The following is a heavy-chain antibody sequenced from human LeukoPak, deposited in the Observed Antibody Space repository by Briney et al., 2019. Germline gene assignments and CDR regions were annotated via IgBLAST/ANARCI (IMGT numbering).Heavy chain of an antibody. Sequence: QTGGSLRLSCAASGFTFSSYGMHWVRQAPGKGLEWVAVIWYDGSNKYYADSVKGRFTISRDNSKNTLYLQMNSLRAEDTAVYYCAREMVPSRIRNYYDSSGYDIWGQGTMVTVSS. CDR1: GFTFSSYG. J-gene: IGHJ3*02. V-gene: IGHV3-33*01. CDR2: IWYDGSNK. D-gene: IGHD3-22*01. CDR3: AREMVPSRIRNYYDSSGYDI.